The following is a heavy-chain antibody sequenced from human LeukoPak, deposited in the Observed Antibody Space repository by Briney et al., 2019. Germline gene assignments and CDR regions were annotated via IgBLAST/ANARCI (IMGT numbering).Heavy chain of an antibody. V-gene: IGHV3-30*02. CDR1: GFTLTSYG. Sequence: PGGSLRLSCAASGFTLTSYGMHWVRQAPGKGLEWVAFIRYDGSSKHYADSVKGRFTISRDNSKNTLYLQMNSLRAEDTAVYYCAKDSVAYCGGDCYSLFDSWGQGTLVTVSS. D-gene: IGHD2-21*01. CDR3: AKDSVAYCGGDCYSLFDS. J-gene: IGHJ4*02. CDR2: IRYDGSSK.